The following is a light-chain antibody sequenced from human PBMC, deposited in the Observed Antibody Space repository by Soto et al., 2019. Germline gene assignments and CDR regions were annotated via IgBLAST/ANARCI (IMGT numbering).Light chain of an antibody. Sequence: QSALTQPASVSGSPGQSITISCTGTSFDVGNSNYVSWYQQHPGKAPKLMIYDVSSRPSGVSFRFSGSKSGNTASLTIFGLQAEDEADYYCSSYTRSSTYVFGTGTKLTVL. CDR2: DVS. V-gene: IGLV2-14*01. J-gene: IGLJ1*01. CDR1: SFDVGNSNY. CDR3: SSYTRSSTYV.